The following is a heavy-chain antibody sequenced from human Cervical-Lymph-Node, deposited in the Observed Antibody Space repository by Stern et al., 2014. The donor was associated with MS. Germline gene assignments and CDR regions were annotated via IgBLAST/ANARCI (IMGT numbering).Heavy chain of an antibody. J-gene: IGHJ4*02. CDR1: GGTFSSYV. Sequence: VQLVESGAEVKKPGSSVKVSCKASGGTFSSYVISWVRQAPGQGLEWMGGIIPIFGTTNYSQKFQGRVTITADKSTRPVYMELNSLRSEDTAVYSWARARPATDYWGQGTLVTVSS. CDR2: IIPIFGTT. CDR3: ARARPATDY. V-gene: IGHV1-69*06.